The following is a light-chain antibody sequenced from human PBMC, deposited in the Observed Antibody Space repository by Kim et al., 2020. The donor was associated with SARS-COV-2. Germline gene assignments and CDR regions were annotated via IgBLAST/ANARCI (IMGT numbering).Light chain of an antibody. V-gene: IGLV2-8*01. CDR2: NGN. CDR3: SSYAGTNNFYV. J-gene: IGLJ1*01. Sequence: QSVTSPCHGTSSDVGVDNFVSWHQQHPGKAPKLIINNGNKRPSGVPIRFSVSKSSNAASLTVSRLQAEDEADDYCSSYAGTNNFYVFGTGTKVTVL. CDR1: SSDVGVDNF.